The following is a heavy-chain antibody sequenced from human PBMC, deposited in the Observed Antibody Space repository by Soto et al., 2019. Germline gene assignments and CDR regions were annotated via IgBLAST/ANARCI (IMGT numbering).Heavy chain of an antibody. V-gene: IGHV3-23*01. D-gene: IGHD4-17*01. CDR3: ASHYDFGDYIPEY. Sequence: GGSLRLSCAASGFTFSSYAMSWVRQAPGKGLEWVSAISGSGGSTYYADSVKGRFTISRDNAKNSLYLQMNSLRAEDTAIYYCASHYDFGDYIPEYWGQGTLVTVSS. CDR1: GFTFSSYA. CDR2: ISGSGGST. J-gene: IGHJ4*02.